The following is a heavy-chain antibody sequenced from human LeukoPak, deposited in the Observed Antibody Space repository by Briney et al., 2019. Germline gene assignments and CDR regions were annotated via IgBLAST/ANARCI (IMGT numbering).Heavy chain of an antibody. D-gene: IGHD3-10*01. CDR2: ISSSSSYI. V-gene: IGHV3-21*01. J-gene: IGHJ4*02. CDR1: GFTFSTYS. Sequence: PGGSLRLSCAASGFTFSTYSVNWVRQAPGKGLEWVSSISSSSSYIYYADSVRGRFTISRDNAKNSLYLQMNSLRAEDTAVYYCARESLWFGELLDSWGQGTLVTVSP. CDR3: ARESLWFGELLDS.